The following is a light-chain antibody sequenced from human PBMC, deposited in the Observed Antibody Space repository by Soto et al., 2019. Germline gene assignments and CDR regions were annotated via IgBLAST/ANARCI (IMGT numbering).Light chain of an antibody. CDR2: AAS. J-gene: IGKJ3*01. CDR1: QSISRH. V-gene: IGKV1-39*01. CDR3: QRTYNMPRT. Sequence: DIQMTQSPSSLSASLGDRVTITCRASQSISRHLNWYQQKPGKAPRLLIYAASSLQSGVPSRFSGSGSGTDFILTITSLQPEDSATYYCQRTYNMPRTFGPGTKVDIK.